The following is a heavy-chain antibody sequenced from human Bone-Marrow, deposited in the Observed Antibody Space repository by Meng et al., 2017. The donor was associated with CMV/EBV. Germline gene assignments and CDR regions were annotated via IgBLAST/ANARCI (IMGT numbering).Heavy chain of an antibody. V-gene: IGHV1-69*05. D-gene: IGHD5-12*01. J-gene: IGHJ4*02. CDR1: GGTFSSYA. Sequence: SVKVSCKASGGTFSSYAISWVRQAPGQGLEWMGGIIPIFGTANYAQKFQGRVTITTDESTSTAYMELSSLRSEDTAVYYCARDRGGYSGYDFPHYPFDYWGQGTRVTVYS. CDR2: IIPIFGTA. CDR3: ARDRGGYSGYDFPHYPFDY.